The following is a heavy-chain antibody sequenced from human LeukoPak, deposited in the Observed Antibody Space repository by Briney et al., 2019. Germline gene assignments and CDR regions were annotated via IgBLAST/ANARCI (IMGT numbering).Heavy chain of an antibody. V-gene: IGHV4-34*01. D-gene: IGHD2-2*01. J-gene: IGHJ4*02. CDR1: GGSISSYY. CDR3: ARRAYCSSTSCYQSPPYYFDY. CDR2: INHSGST. Sequence: SETLSLTCTVSGGSISSYYWSWIRQPPGKGLEWIGEINHSGSTNYNPSLKSRVTISVDTSKNQFSLKLSSVTAADTAVYYCARRAYCSSTSCYQSPPYYFDYWGQGTLVTVSS.